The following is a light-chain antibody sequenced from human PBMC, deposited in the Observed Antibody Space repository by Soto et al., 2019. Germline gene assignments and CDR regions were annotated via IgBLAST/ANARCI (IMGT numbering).Light chain of an antibody. CDR1: SSNIGADHD. CDR2: VNS. J-gene: IGLJ2*01. Sequence: QAVVTQPPSVSGAPGQRVTISCTGSSSNIGADHDVHWYQQLPGTAPKLLIYVNSNRPSGVPDRFSGSKSGTSASLAITGLQAEDEADYYCQSYDSSLSAVVFGGGTKLTVL. V-gene: IGLV1-40*01. CDR3: QSYDSSLSAVV.